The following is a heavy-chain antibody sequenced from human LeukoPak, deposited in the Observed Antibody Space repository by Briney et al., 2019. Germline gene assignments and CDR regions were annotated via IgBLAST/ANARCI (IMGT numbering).Heavy chain of an antibody. D-gene: IGHD2-2*01. J-gene: IGHJ5*02. Sequence: SVKVSCKASGRTFSSYAISWVRQAPGQGLEWMGGIIPIFGTANYAQKFQGRVTITTDESTSTAYMELSSLRSEDTAVYYCARGLNCSSTSCYDWRGWFDPWGQGTLVTASS. V-gene: IGHV1-69*05. CDR1: GRTFSSYA. CDR3: ARGLNCSSTSCYDWRGWFDP. CDR2: IIPIFGTA.